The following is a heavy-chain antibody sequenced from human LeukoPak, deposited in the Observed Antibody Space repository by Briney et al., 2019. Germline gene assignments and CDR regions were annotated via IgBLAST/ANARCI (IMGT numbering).Heavy chain of an antibody. Sequence: GGSLRLSCAASGFTFSSYGMHWVRQAPGKGLEWVAVISYDGSDKYYADSVKGRFTISRDNSMNTLYLEMNSLRAEDTAVYYCARERERSLNLWGQGTLVTVSS. CDR3: ARERERSLNL. J-gene: IGHJ5*02. CDR2: ISYDGSDK. D-gene: IGHD3-3*01. CDR1: GFTFSSYG. V-gene: IGHV3-30*04.